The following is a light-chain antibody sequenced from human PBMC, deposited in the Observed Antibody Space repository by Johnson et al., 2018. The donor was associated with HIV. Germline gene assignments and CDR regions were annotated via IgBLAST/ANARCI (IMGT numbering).Light chain of an antibody. CDR2: ENN. CDR1: SSNIGNNY. CDR3: GTWDSSLSAGV. V-gene: IGLV1-51*02. Sequence: QSVLTQPPSVSAAPGQKVTISCSGSSSNIGNNYVSWYQQLPGTAPKLFIYENNKRPSGIPDRFSGSRSGTSATLGITGLQTGDEADYYCGTWDSSLSAGVFGPGTKVTVL. J-gene: IGLJ1*01.